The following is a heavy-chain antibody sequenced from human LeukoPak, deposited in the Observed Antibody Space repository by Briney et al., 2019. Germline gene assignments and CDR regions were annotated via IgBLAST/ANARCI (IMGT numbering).Heavy chain of an antibody. Sequence: SETLSLTCTVSGGSISSYYWSWIRQPPGKGLEWIRYIYYSGSTNYNPSLKSRVTISVDTSKNQFSLKLSSVTAADTAVYYCARGGSYLSAFDIWGQGTMVTVSS. CDR3: ARGGSYLSAFDI. CDR2: IYYSGST. J-gene: IGHJ3*02. D-gene: IGHD1-26*01. CDR1: GGSISSYY. V-gene: IGHV4-59*01.